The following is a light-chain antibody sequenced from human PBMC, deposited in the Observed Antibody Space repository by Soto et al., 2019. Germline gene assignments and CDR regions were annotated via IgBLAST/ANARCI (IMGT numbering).Light chain of an antibody. CDR1: QSISSW. V-gene: IGKV1-39*01. CDR2: AAS. J-gene: IGKJ4*01. Sequence: DIQMTLSPSTLVASVGDRVTITCRASQSISSWLAWYKHTPGIAPKVISYAASSLHTGVPSRFSGSGAGTDFTLTTNSLQPKNFGTYFCQHSSSTPRTVGGGTKVETK. CDR3: QHSSSTPRT.